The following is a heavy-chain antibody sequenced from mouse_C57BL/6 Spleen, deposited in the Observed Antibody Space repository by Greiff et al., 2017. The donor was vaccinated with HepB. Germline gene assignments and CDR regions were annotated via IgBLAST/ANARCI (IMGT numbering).Heavy chain of an antibody. Sequence: DVKLQESGPGLVKPSQSLSLTCSVTGYSITSGYYWNWIRQFPGNKLEWMGYISYDGSNNYNPSLKNRISITRDTSKNQFFLKLNSVTTEDTATYYCARDGDYLYYFDYWGQSTTLTVSS. J-gene: IGHJ2*01. V-gene: IGHV3-6*01. CDR1: GYSITSGYY. D-gene: IGHD2-13*01. CDR2: ISYDGSN. CDR3: ARDGDYLYYFDY.